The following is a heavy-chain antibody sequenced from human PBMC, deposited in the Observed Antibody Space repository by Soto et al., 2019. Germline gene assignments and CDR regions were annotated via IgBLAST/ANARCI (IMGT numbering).Heavy chain of an antibody. CDR1: GGSISSGGYY. CDR3: ARGLGSGYYTGFYYYYMDI. V-gene: IGHV4-31*03. CDR2: IYYSGST. Sequence: SETLSLTCTVSGGSISSGGYYWSWIRQHPGKGLEWIGYIYYSGSTYYNPSHKSRVTISVDTSKNQFSLKLSSVTAADTAVYYCARGLGSGYYTGFYYYYMDIWGKGTTVTVSS. D-gene: IGHD3-3*01. J-gene: IGHJ6*03.